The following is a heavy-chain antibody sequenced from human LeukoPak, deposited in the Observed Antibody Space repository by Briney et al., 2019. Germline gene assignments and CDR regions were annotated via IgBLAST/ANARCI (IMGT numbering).Heavy chain of an antibody. CDR3: AKVGDDSSGYYYYYMDV. V-gene: IGHV3-23*01. CDR1: GFTFSNFP. J-gene: IGHJ6*03. D-gene: IGHD3-22*01. CDR2: VSGGGDRT. Sequence: GGSLRLSCAASGFTFSNFPMSWVRQAPGKGLEWVSTVSGGGDRTYYADSVKGRFTISRDTSKNTLYLQMNSLRAEDTAVYYCAKVGDDSSGYYYYYMDVWGKGTTVTVSS.